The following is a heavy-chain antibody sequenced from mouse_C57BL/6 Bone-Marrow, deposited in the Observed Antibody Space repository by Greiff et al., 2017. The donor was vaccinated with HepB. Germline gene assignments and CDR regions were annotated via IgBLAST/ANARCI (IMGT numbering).Heavy chain of an antibody. CDR3: ARGWLLPYYFDY. CDR2: IYPNYGTT. Sequence: VQLKQSGPELVKPGASVKISCKASGYSFTDYNMNWVKQSNGKSLEWIGVIYPNYGTTSYNQKFKGKATLTVDQSSSTAYMQLNSLTSENSAVYYCARGWLLPYYFDYWGQGTTLTVSS. J-gene: IGHJ2*01. D-gene: IGHD2-3*01. CDR1: GYSFTDYN. V-gene: IGHV1-39*01.